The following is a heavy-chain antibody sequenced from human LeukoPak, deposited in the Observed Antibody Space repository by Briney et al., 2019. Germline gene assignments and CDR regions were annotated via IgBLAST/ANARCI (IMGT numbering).Heavy chain of an antibody. V-gene: IGHV1-2*04. CDR1: GYTFTGHY. Sequence: ASVKVSCKASGYTFTGHYMHWVRQAPGQGLEWMGWINPNSGGTNYAQKFQGWVTMTRDTSTSTAYMELRSLRSDDTAVYYCARANGGDSGDALDIWGQGTMVAVSS. J-gene: IGHJ3*02. CDR2: INPNSGGT. D-gene: IGHD4-23*01. CDR3: ARANGGDSGDALDI.